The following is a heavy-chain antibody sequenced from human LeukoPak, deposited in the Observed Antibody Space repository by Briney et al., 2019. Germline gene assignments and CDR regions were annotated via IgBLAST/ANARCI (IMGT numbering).Heavy chain of an antibody. V-gene: IGHV3-21*01. Sequence: GGSLRLSCAASGFTFSSYSMNWVRQAPGKGLEWVSSISSSSSYIYYADSVKGRFTISRDNAKNSLYLQMSSLRAEDTAVYYYARDARLYDSSGYYGFDYWGQGTLVTVSS. CDR2: ISSSSSYI. J-gene: IGHJ4*02. D-gene: IGHD3-22*01. CDR1: GFTFSSYS. CDR3: ARDARLYDSSGYYGFDY.